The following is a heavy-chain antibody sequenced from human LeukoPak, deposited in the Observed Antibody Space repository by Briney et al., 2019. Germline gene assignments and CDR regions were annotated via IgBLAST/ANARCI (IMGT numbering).Heavy chain of an antibody. CDR3: VRDRAATQAWAELDL. Sequence: GGSLRLSCTLSGASVTDTLIDWVRQAPGKGPEWVALIYIDGRTVYTDSAKGRFTISRDNSKNMVYLQMNSLRSEDAALYYCVRDRAATQAWAELDLWGQGTLVTVSS. V-gene: IGHV3-66*02. D-gene: IGHD6-25*01. J-gene: IGHJ5*02. CDR1: GASVTDTL. CDR2: IYIDGRT.